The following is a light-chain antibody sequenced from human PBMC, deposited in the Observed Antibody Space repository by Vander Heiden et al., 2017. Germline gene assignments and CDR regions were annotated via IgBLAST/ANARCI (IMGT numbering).Light chain of an antibody. CDR3: RRDDNYGHT. V-gene: IGKV1-6*01. CDR1: QGIRND. CDR2: AAS. J-gene: IGKJ3*01. Sequence: AIQMTQSPSSLSASVGDRVTITCRASQGIRNDLGWYQQKPGKAPKLLIYAASSLQSGVPSRFSGSGSGTDFTLTISSLQPEDFATYYCRRDDNYGHTFGHGTKVDIK.